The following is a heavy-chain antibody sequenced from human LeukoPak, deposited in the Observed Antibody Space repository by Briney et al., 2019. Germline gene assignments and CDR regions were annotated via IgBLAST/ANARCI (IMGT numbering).Heavy chain of an antibody. Sequence: SETLSLTCTVSGGSISSSSYYWGWIRQPPGKGLEWIGSIYYSGSTYYNPSLKSRVTISVDTSKNQFSLKLSSVTAADTAVYYCARRVVVVNGIDYWGQGTLVTVSS. CDR2: IYYSGST. J-gene: IGHJ4*02. V-gene: IGHV4-39*01. CDR1: GGSISSSSYY. D-gene: IGHD2-15*01. CDR3: ARRVVVVNGIDY.